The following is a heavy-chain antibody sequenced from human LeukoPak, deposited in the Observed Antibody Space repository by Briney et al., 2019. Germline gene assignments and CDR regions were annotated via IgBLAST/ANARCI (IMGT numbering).Heavy chain of an antibody. Sequence: GGSLRLSCAASGFTFSNAWMSWVRQAPGKGLEYVSAISSNGGSTYYANSVKGRFTISRDNSKNTLYLQMGSLRAEDMAVYYCARDSTPVGANPLDIWGQGTMVTVSS. CDR3: ARDSTPVGANPLDI. CDR1: GFTFSNAW. J-gene: IGHJ3*02. D-gene: IGHD1-26*01. V-gene: IGHV3-64*01. CDR2: ISSNGGST.